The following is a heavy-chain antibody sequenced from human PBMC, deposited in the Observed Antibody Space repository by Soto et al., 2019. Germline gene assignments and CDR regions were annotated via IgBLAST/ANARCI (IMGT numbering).Heavy chain of an antibody. J-gene: IGHJ6*02. Sequence: QVQLVQSGAEMKEPGSSVKVSCKTSGGTFSSSAISWLRQAPGQGLEWMGGIIPLFRTPDYAQKFQGRVTIAADESTSTAYMELSSQRSEDTAVYYWARDNDRLQLDGNYCYILDVWGQGTKIAVSS. CDR2: IIPLFRTP. CDR1: GGTFSSSA. D-gene: IGHD4-4*01. V-gene: IGHV1-69*12. CDR3: ARDNDRLQLDGNYCYILDV.